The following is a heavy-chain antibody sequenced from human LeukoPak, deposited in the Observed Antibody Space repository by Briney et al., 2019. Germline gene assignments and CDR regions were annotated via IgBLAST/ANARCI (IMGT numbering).Heavy chain of an antibody. CDR2: INWNGGST. CDR1: GFTFDDYG. D-gene: IGHD2-2*03. Sequence: GGSLRLSCAASGFTFDDYGMSWVRQAPGKGLEWVSGINWNGGSTGYADSVKGRFTISRDNAKNSLYLQMNSLRAEDTALYYCARDMDIVVVPAAMRGAFDYWGQGTLVTVSS. CDR3: ARDMDIVVVPAAMRGAFDY. J-gene: IGHJ4*02. V-gene: IGHV3-20*04.